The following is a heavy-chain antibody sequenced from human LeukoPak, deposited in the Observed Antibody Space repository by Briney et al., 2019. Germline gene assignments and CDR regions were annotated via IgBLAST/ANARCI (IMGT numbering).Heavy chain of an antibody. CDR1: GFTFSSYG. J-gene: IGHJ4*02. Sequence: GGSLRLSCAASGFTFSSYGMHWVRQAPGKGLEGVAVMSYEGTNRYYADSVKGRFTISRDNSKNTLYLLMNSLRAEDTAVYYCAKDVERLDYFDYWGQGTLVTVSS. D-gene: IGHD3-9*01. V-gene: IGHV3-30*18. CDR3: AKDVERLDYFDY. CDR2: MSYEGTNR.